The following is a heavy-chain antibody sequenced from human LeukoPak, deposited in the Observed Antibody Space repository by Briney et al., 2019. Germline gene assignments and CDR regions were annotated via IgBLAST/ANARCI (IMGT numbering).Heavy chain of an antibody. CDR1: GFTFNTYA. CDR2: ISDSGGSA. V-gene: IGHV3-23*01. D-gene: IGHD2-15*01. Sequence: GGSLRLSCAASGFTFNTYAMSWVRQAPGKGLEWVSAISDSGGSAYYADSVKGRFTISRDNSKNTLYLQMNSLRAEDTAVYYCARGGLVVVAAIDYWGQGTLVTVSS. CDR3: ARGGLVVVAAIDY. J-gene: IGHJ4*02.